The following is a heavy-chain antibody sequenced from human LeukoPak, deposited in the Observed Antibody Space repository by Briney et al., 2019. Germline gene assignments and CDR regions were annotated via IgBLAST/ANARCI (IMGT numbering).Heavy chain of an antibody. J-gene: IGHJ4*02. Sequence: GGSLRLSCAASGFTFSDYYMNWIRQAPGKGLEWVSYISSSGSVIYYADSVKGRFTISRDNAKNSLYLQMNSLRAEDTAVYYCAREHGRDGYNSLDYWGQGTLVTVSS. CDR1: GFTFSDYY. CDR3: AREHGRDGYNSLDY. CDR2: ISSSGSVI. V-gene: IGHV3-11*01. D-gene: IGHD5-24*01.